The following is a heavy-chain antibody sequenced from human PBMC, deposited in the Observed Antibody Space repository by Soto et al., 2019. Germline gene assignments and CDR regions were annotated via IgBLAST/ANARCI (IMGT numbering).Heavy chain of an antibody. D-gene: IGHD3-10*01. Sequence: QVQLVESGGGVVQPGRSLRLSCAASGFPFTTYGMHWVRDGPGKGLEWVAVISYDGSNKYYADSVKCRFTISRDNSKDTLYLQMNSLRPEDTALYYCVGGQYYFDYWGQGTLVTVSS. CDR1: GFPFTTYG. J-gene: IGHJ4*02. V-gene: IGHV3-30*03. CDR2: ISYDGSNK. CDR3: VGGQYYFDY.